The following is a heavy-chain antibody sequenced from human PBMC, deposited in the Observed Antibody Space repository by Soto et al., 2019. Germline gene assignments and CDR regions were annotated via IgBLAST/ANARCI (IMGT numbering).Heavy chain of an antibody. D-gene: IGHD2-2*01. J-gene: IGHJ6*02. CDR1: GYSFTSYW. Sequence: PGESLKISCKGSGYSFTSYWISWVRQMPGKGLEWMGRIDPSDSYTNYSPSFQGHVTISADKSISTAYLQWSSLKASDTAMYYCASLDIVVVQAAKANKPRYNYYYYGLDVWGQGTTVTVSS. V-gene: IGHV5-10-1*01. CDR3: ASLDIVVVQAAKANKPRYNYYYYGLDV. CDR2: IDPSDSYT.